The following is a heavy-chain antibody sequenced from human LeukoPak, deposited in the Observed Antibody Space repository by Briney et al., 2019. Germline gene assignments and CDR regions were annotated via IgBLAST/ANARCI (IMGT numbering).Heavy chain of an antibody. CDR2: ISGSGGST. J-gene: IGHJ4*02. CDR1: GFTFSSYA. CDR3: AKDLRYCSGGSCYSGFDY. V-gene: IGHV3-23*01. D-gene: IGHD2-15*01. Sequence: PGGSLRLSCAASGFTFSSYAMSWVRQAPGKGLGWVSAISGSGGSTYYADSVKGRFTISRDNSKNTLYLQMNSLRAEDTAVYYCAKDLRYCSGGSCYSGFDYWGQGTLVTVSS.